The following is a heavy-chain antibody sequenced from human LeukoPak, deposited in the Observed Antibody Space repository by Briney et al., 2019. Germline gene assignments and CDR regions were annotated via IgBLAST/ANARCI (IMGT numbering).Heavy chain of an antibody. V-gene: IGHV3-9*01. D-gene: IGHD3-10*01. Sequence: GGSLRLSCAASGLTFDDYAMHWVRQAPGKGLEWVSGISWNSGSIGYADSVKGRFTISRDNAKNSLYLQMNSLRAEDTALYYCAKDMVRGVPPSYYFDYWGQGTLVTVSS. J-gene: IGHJ4*02. CDR2: ISWNSGSI. CDR3: AKDMVRGVPPSYYFDY. CDR1: GLTFDDYA.